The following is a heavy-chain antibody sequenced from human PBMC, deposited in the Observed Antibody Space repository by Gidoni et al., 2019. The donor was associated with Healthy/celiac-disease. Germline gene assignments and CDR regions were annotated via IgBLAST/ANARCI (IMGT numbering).Heavy chain of an antibody. CDR3: AREGGGATSPYYYGMDV. J-gene: IGHJ6*02. V-gene: IGHV3-48*01. CDR1: GFNFSSYS. CDR2: VSSRSRTM. D-gene: IGHD1-26*01. Sequence: VQLVESGGGLVQPGGSLRLSCAAFGFNFSSYSMNWLRQAPGKGLEWVSSVSSRSRTMNYADSVKGRFTISRDSAKNSLYLQMNSLRAEDTAVYYCAREGGGATSPYYYGMDVWGQGTTFTVSS.